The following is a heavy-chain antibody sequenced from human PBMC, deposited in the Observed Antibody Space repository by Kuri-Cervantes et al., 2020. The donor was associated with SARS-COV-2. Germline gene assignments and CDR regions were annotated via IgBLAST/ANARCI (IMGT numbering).Heavy chain of an antibody. CDR2: IYTSGST. D-gene: IGHD5-18*01. Sequence: SETLSLTCTVSGGSISSYYWSWIRQPAGKGLEWIGRIYTSGSTNYNPSLKSRVTISVDTSKNQFSLKLSSVTAADTAVYYCARGVDVDTAMVPYFDLWGRGTLVTVSS. CDR3: ARGVDVDTAMVPYFDL. V-gene: IGHV4-4*07. J-gene: IGHJ2*01. CDR1: GGSISSYY.